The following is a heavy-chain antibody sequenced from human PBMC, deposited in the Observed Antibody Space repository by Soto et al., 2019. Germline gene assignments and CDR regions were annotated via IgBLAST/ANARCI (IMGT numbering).Heavy chain of an antibody. Sequence: EVQLVESGGGLVQPGGSLRLSCAASGFTFSSIGMNWVRQTPGKGLEWVSYISSSSSSIYYAESVKGRFTISRDNAKNLLYLQMNSLSDEDTAVYYCARYCSGGSCHSSYHYGMDVWGQGTTVTVSS. V-gene: IGHV3-48*02. J-gene: IGHJ6*02. CDR3: ARYCSGGSCHSSYHYGMDV. CDR1: GFTFSSIG. CDR2: ISSSSSSI. D-gene: IGHD2-15*01.